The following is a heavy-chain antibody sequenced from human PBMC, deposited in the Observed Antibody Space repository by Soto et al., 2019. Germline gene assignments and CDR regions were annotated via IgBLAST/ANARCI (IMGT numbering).Heavy chain of an antibody. CDR1: GFTFSSYG. CDR3: ASTLSSSSSGDYYYYYGMDV. CDR2: ISYDGSNK. Sequence: PGGSLRLSCAASGFTFSSYGMHWVRQAPGKGLEWVAVISYDGSNKYYAGSVKGRFTISRDNSKNTLYRQMNSLRAEDTAVYYCASTLSSSSSGDYYYYYGMDVWGQGTTVTVSS. J-gene: IGHJ6*02. D-gene: IGHD6-6*01. V-gene: IGHV3-30*03.